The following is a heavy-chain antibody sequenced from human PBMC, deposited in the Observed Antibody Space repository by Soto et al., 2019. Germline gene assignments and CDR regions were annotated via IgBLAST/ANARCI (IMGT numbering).Heavy chain of an antibody. CDR1: GFTFSSYE. Sequence: PGGSLRRSCAASGFTFSSYEMNWVRQAPGKGLEWVSYISSSGSTIYYADSVKCRFTISRDNAKNSLYLQMNSLRAEDTAVYYCARCSLLYGMDVWGQGTTVAVSS. J-gene: IGHJ6*02. CDR2: ISSSGSTI. V-gene: IGHV3-48*03. CDR3: ARCSLLYGMDV.